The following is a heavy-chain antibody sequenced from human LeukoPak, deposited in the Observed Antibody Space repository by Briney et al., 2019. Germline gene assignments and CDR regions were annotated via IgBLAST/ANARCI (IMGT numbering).Heavy chain of an antibody. Sequence: GGSLRLSCAASGLTFSNYAMSWVRQAPGRGLEWVSSISGSGGSTYYADSVKGRFTISRDNSKNTLYLQMNSLRAEDTAVYYCARDTVTYYFDYWGQGTLVTVSS. CDR2: ISGSGGST. V-gene: IGHV3-23*01. CDR3: ARDTVTYYFDY. CDR1: GLTFSNYA. J-gene: IGHJ4*02. D-gene: IGHD4-17*01.